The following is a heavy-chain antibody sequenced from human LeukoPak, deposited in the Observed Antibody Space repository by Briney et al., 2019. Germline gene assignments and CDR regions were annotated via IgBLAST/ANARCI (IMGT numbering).Heavy chain of an antibody. J-gene: IGHJ4*02. CDR1: GGPISSSSYY. CDR2: IYYSGST. Sequence: SETLSLTCTVSGGPISSSSYYWGWIRQPPEKGLEWIGSIYYSGSTYYNPSLKSRVTISVDTSENQFSLKLSSVTAADTAVYYCARTPLAMVNPYYFDYWGQGTLVTVSS. D-gene: IGHD5-18*01. CDR3: ARTPLAMVNPYYFDY. V-gene: IGHV4-39*01.